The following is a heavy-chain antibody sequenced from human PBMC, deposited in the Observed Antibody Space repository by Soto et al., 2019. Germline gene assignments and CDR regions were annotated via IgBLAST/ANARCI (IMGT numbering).Heavy chain of an antibody. D-gene: IGHD2-15*01. CDR2: ISPNGRDQ. Sequence: GGSLRLSCAASGFTFGNYWMSWVRQASGKGLEWVANISPNGRDQRYVDSARVRVTISRDNANNVLYLQMNSLRDDDSAVYFCARIPCIAGSCFYDSWGQGTLVTVSS. CDR3: ARIPCIAGSCFYDS. CDR1: GFTFGNYW. J-gene: IGHJ4*02. V-gene: IGHV3-7*01.